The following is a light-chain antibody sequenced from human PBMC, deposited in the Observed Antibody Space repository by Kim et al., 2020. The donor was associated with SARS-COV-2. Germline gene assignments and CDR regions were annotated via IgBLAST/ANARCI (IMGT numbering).Light chain of an antibody. CDR2: DST. Sequence: VTISCAGSRSNIGARYDVHWYQQLPGTAPKLIIYDSTDRPSGVPDRFSGSKSAASASLAITGLQAEDEGDYYCQSYDNSLSGYWVFGGGTQLTVL. CDR1: RSNIGARYD. V-gene: IGLV1-40*03. J-gene: IGLJ3*02. CDR3: QSYDNSLSGYWV.